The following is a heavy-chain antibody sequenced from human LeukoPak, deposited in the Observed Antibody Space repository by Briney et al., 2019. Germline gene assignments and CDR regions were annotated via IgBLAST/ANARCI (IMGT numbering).Heavy chain of an antibody. V-gene: IGHV3-20*04. CDR3: ASFSSGWYYSSFDI. CDR1: GFTFDDYG. D-gene: IGHD6-19*01. Sequence: RPGGSLRLSCAASGFTFDDYGMSWVRQAPGKGLEWVSGINWNGGSTGYADSVKGRFTISRDNAKNSLYLQMNSLRAEDTALYYCASFSSGWYYSSFDIWGQGTMVTVSS. J-gene: IGHJ3*02. CDR2: INWNGGST.